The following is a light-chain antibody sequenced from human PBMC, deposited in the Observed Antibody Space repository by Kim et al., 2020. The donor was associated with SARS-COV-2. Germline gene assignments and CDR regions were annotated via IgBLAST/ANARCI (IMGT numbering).Light chain of an antibody. CDR2: AAS. CDR1: QSVTSNY. Sequence: SPGETATLSCRASQSVTSNYLAWYQQKPGQAPRLLIYAASKRATGIPDRISGSGSGTDFTLTISRLEPEDFAVYYCQQYDRSRAAFGQGTKVDIK. J-gene: IGKJ1*01. V-gene: IGKV3-20*01. CDR3: QQYDRSRAA.